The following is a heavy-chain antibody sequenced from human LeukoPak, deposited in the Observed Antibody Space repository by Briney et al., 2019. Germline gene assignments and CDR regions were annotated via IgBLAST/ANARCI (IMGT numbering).Heavy chain of an antibody. CDR3: ARRRVRVVVISLFDAFDI. CDR1: GGSFSGYY. Sequence: SETLSLTCAVYGGSFSGYYWSWIRQPPGKGLEWIGEINHSGSTNYNPSLKSRVTISVDTSKNQFSLKLSSVTAADTAVYYCARRRVRVVVISLFDAFDIWGQGTMATVSS. V-gene: IGHV4-34*01. J-gene: IGHJ3*02. D-gene: IGHD3-22*01. CDR2: INHSGST.